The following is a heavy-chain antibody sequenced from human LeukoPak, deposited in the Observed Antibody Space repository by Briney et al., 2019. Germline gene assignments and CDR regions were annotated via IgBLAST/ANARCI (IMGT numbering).Heavy chain of an antibody. CDR1: GFTFSSYS. D-gene: IGHD5-18*01. Sequence: AGGSLRLSCAASGFTFSSYSMNWVRQAPGSGLEWVSYISGSSRPIYYADSVKGRFTISRDNAKNSLYLQMNNLRAEDTAVYYCARDYSYGFLNWGQGTLVTVSS. CDR2: ISGSSRPI. V-gene: IGHV3-48*01. CDR3: ARDYSYGFLN. J-gene: IGHJ4*02.